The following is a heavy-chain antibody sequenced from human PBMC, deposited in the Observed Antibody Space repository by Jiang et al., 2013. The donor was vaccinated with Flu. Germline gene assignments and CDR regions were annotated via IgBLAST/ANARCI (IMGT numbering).Heavy chain of an antibody. CDR1: GYAFNNYG. V-gene: IGHV1-18*01. CDR3: ARGGGLGGFDLGY. CDR2: ISTSNGHT. J-gene: IGHJ4*02. D-gene: IGHD5-12*01. Sequence: QLVESGAEVKKPGASVTVSCKTSGYAFNNYGINWVRQAPGQGLEWMGWISTSNGHTDHSPNLQGRVTLTTDTYTSTAFLQLTNLRSDDTAMYYCARGGGLGGFDLGYWGQGTLVTVSS.